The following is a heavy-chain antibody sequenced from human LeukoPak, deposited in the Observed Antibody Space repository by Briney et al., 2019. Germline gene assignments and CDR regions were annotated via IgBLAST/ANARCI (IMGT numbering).Heavy chain of an antibody. J-gene: IGHJ4*02. CDR1: GGTFSSCA. Sequence: SVKVSCKASGGTFSSCAISWVRQAPGQGLEWMGGIIPIFGTANYAQKFQGRVTITTDESTSTAYMELSSLRSEDTAVYYCARGGDGYIRFDYWGQGTLVTVSS. CDR3: ARGGDGYIRFDY. D-gene: IGHD5-24*01. CDR2: IIPIFGTA. V-gene: IGHV1-69*05.